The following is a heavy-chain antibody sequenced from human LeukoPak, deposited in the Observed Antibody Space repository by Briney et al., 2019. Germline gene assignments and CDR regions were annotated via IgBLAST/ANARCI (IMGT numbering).Heavy chain of an antibody. Sequence: GSSYYSGSTYDNPSLKSRVPISVDTSKNQFSLKLSSVTAADTAVYYCARRGCCKAEGIDYWGQGTLVTVSS. V-gene: IGHV4-39*01. D-gene: IGHD2-15*01. CDR3: ARRGCCKAEGIDY. J-gene: IGHJ4*02. CDR2: SYYSGST.